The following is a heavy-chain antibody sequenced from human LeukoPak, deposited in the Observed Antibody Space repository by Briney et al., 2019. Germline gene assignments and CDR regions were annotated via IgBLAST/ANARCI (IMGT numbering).Heavy chain of an antibody. V-gene: IGHV4-59*01. CDR2: IYYSGST. CDR1: GGSISSYY. CDR3: ARVSGITMIVVLQSDAFDI. Sequence: PSETLSLTCTVSGGSISSYYWSWLRQPPGKGLQWIGYIYYSGSTNYNPSLKSRVTISLDTSKNQFSLKLSSVTAADTAVYYCARVSGITMIVVLQSDAFDIWGQGTMVTVSS. J-gene: IGHJ3*02. D-gene: IGHD3-22*01.